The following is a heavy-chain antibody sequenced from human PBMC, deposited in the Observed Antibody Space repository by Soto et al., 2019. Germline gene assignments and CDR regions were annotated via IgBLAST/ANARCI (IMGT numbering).Heavy chain of an antibody. CDR2: INYSGST. J-gene: IGHJ6*02. V-gene: IGHV4-34*01. CDR1: GGSFSGYY. CDR3: ARGVKQFSSSWRSYYYGMDV. Sequence: SETLSLTCVVSGGSFSGYYWSWIRQPPGKGLEWIGEINYSGSTNYNPSLKSRVTISVDTSKNPSKNQFSLRLSSVTAADTAVYYCARGVKQFSSSWRSYYYGMDVWGQGTTVTVSS. D-gene: IGHD6-13*01.